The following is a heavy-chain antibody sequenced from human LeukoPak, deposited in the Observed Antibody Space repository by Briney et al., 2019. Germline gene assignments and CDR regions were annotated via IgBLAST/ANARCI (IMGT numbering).Heavy chain of an antibody. CDR2: IRYDGSNK. CDR1: GFTFSSYG. J-gene: IGHJ4*02. CDR3: AKDLRPSTMIVVVYFDY. V-gene: IGHV3-30*02. Sequence: GGSLRLSCAASGFTFSSYGMHWVRQAPGKGLEWVAFIRYDGSNKYYADSMKGRFTISRDNSKNTLYLQMNSLRAEDTAVYYCAKDLRPSTMIVVVYFDYWGQGTLVTVSS. D-gene: IGHD3-22*01.